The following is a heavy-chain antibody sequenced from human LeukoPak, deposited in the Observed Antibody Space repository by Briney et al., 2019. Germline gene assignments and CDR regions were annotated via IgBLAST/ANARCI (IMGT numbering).Heavy chain of an antibody. CDR3: ARSYYVWGSYPPDDY. V-gene: IGHV3-7*01. D-gene: IGHD3-16*02. J-gene: IGHJ4*02. CDR1: GFTFSSYW. CDR2: IKQDGSEK. Sequence: GGSLRLSCAASGFTFSSYWMSWVRQAPGKGLEWVANIKQDGSEKYYVDSVKGRFTISRDNAKNSLYLQMNSLRAEDTAVYYCARSYYVWGSYPPDDYWGQRTLVTVSS.